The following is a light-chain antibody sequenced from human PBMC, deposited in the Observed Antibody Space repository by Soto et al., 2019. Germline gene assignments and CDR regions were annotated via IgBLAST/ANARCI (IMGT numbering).Light chain of an antibody. CDR3: QQYETLPIT. CDR1: QSISSY. CDR2: AAS. J-gene: IGKJ5*01. Sequence: DIQMTQSPSSLSASVGDRVTITCRASQSISSYLNWYQQKPGKAPKLLIYAASSLQSGVPSRFSGSGSGTDFALTITSLQAEDIATYYCQQYETLPITFGQGTRLEIK. V-gene: IGKV1-39*01.